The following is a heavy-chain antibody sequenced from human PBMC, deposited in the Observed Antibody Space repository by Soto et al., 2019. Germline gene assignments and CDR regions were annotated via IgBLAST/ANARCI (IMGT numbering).Heavy chain of an antibody. D-gene: IGHD1-7*01. CDR2: INTSGNT. V-gene: IGHV4-4*07. CDR1: GGSITSYR. Sequence: ASETLSLTCKVSGGSITSYRWSWILQSAGKGLEWIGRINTSGNTHYNPSLKSRVTVSIDTSQNQFFLTVTSVTAADSAVYYCARESGDNWDYEAYWGQGAPVTVSS. J-gene: IGHJ4*02. CDR3: ARESGDNWDYEAY.